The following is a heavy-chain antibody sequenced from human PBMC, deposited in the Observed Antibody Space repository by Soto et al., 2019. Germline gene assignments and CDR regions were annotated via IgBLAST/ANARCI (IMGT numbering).Heavy chain of an antibody. V-gene: IGHV4-59*01. D-gene: IGHD3-22*01. CDR3: ARALFHSIGGPL. CDR2: IYYSGNT. J-gene: IGHJ4*02. Sequence: SQALSVTCPVSFGSIGSYYWSLVMQPPGKGLELIGYIYYSGNTNYNPSLKSRVTISIDTSKNQFSLNLRSVTAAGTAVYYCARALFHSIGGPLWGQGTLVTVSS. CDR1: FGSIGSYY.